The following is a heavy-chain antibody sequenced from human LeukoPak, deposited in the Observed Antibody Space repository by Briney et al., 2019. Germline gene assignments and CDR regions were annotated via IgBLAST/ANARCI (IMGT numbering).Heavy chain of an antibody. D-gene: IGHD5-12*01. Sequence: PGGSLRLSCTASGFTFGDYAMSWVRQAPGKGLEWVGFIRSKAYGGTTEYAASVKGRFTISRDDSKRIAYLQMNSLKTEDTAVYYCTRVGYDAWGDYWGQGTLVTVSS. CDR3: TRVGYDAWGDY. J-gene: IGHJ4*02. CDR2: IRSKAYGGTT. CDR1: GFTFGDYA. V-gene: IGHV3-49*04.